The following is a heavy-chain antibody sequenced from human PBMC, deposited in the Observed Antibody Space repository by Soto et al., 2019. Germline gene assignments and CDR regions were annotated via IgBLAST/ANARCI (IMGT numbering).Heavy chain of an antibody. D-gene: IGHD6-13*01. CDR2: INPSGGST. J-gene: IGHJ5*02. Sequence: ASVKVSCKASGYTFTSYYMHWVRQAPGQGLEWMGIINPSGGSTSYAQKFQGRVTMTRDTSTSTVYMELSSLRSEDTAVYYCARQEGVRQQLVENWFDPWGQGTLVTVSS. CDR1: GYTFTSYY. V-gene: IGHV1-46*03. CDR3: ARQEGVRQQLVENWFDP.